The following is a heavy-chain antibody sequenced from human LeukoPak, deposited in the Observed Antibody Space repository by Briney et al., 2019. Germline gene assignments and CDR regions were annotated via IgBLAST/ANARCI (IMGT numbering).Heavy chain of an antibody. CDR1: GGSISSYY. Sequence: SETLSLTCTVSGGSISSYYWSWIRQPPGKGLEWIGYIYYSGSTNYNPSLKSRVTISVDTSKNQFSLKLSSVTAADTAVYYCARSPARPLGYYYYYGMDVWGQGTTVTVSS. CDR3: ARSPARPLGYYYYYGMDV. V-gene: IGHV4-59*12. J-gene: IGHJ6*02. D-gene: IGHD6-6*01. CDR2: IYYSGST.